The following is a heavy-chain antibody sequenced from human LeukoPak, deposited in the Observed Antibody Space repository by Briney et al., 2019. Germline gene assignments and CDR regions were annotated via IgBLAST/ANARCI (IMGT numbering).Heavy chain of an antibody. V-gene: IGHV4-31*03. Sequence: PSETLSLTCTVSGGSITNGHYHWNWIRQHPGKGLEWIGYVFYSGTTYYNPSLKSRLTISLDTSKNQFSLKLSSVTAADTAVYNWARAEGRAAWGQGTTVTVPS. CDR2: VFYSGTT. J-gene: IGHJ6*02. CDR3: ARAEGRAA. CDR1: GGSITNGHYH.